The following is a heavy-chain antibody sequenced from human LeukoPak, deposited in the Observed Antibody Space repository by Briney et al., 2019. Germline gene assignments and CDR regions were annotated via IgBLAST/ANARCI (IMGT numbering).Heavy chain of an antibody. V-gene: IGHV4-59*01. Sequence: TSETLSLTCTVSGGSISDYSWSWIRQPPGKGLEWIGNIYYRGSANHNPSLKSRVTISRDTSKNQFSLKLTSVTTADTAVYYCARQYYYDPIDYWGQGTLVTVSS. CDR2: IYYRGSA. J-gene: IGHJ4*02. CDR1: GGSISDYS. D-gene: IGHD3-22*01. CDR3: ARQYYYDPIDY.